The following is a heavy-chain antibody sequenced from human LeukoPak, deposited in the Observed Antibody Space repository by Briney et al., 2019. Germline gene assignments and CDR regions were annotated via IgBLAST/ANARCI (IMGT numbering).Heavy chain of an antibody. V-gene: IGHV1-18*01. CDR2: ISAHNGNT. CDR1: GYTFTSYG. D-gene: IGHD3-16*01. J-gene: IGHJ6*03. CDR3: ARGVGEGTPYYYMDV. Sequence: ASVKVSCKASGYTFTSYGISWVRQAPGQGLEWMGWISAHNGNTNYAQKLQGRVTMTTDTSTSTAYMELRSLRSDDTAVYYCARGVGEGTPYYYMDVWGKGTTVTISS.